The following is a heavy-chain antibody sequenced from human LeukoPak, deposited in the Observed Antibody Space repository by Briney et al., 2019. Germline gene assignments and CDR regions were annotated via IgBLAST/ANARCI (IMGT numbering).Heavy chain of an antibody. D-gene: IGHD2-2*02. Sequence: ASVKVSCKASGYNFITIATSWVRQAPGQGLEWMGWSSAYNGDGNFVQKFQGRVTMTTDTSTNTAYMELSSLRSEDTAVYYCATVPGPPKYCSSTSCYTVKFDPWGQGTLVTVSS. V-gene: IGHV1-18*01. J-gene: IGHJ5*02. CDR1: GYNFITIA. CDR2: SSAYNGDG. CDR3: ATVPGPPKYCSSTSCYTVKFDP.